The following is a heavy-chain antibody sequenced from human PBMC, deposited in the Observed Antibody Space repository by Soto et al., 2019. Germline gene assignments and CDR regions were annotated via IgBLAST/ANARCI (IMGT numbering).Heavy chain of an antibody. CDR2: ISDSSRTI. V-gene: IGHV3-48*01. J-gene: IGHJ1*01. D-gene: IGHD6-19*01. CDR3: ARVIDNAAYSSGWPFEH. CDR1: GFTFSSYS. Sequence: GGSLRLSCGASGFTFSSYSMAWVRQAQGEGPQWVSYISDSSRTIYYADSVKGRFTISRDNAKESLYLQMNTLRAEDTARYYCARVIDNAAYSSGWPFEHWGQGALVTVSS.